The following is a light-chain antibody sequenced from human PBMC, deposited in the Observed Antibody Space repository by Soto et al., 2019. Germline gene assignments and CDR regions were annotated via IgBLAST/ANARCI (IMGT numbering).Light chain of an antibody. CDR2: EVS. CDR1: SSDVGGYKY. CDR3: SSFTSSNTLV. Sequence: QPVLTQPASVSGSPGQSITISCTGTSSDVGGYKYVSWYQQHPGKAPKLMIYEVSNRPSGLSNRFSGTKSGNTASLTISGLQAEDEADYYCSSFTSSNTLVFGGGTKLTVL. J-gene: IGLJ2*01. V-gene: IGLV2-14*01.